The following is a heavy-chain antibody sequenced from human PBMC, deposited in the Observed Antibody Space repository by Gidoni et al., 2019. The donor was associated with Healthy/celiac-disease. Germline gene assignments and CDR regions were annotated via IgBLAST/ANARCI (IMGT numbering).Heavy chain of an antibody. Sequence: QLQLQESGPGLVKPSETLSLTCTVSGGSISSSSYYWGWIRQPPGKGLEWIGSIYYSGSTYYNPSLKSRVTISVDTSKNQFSLKLSSVTAADTAVYYCASRGYSYGSYFYYYYGMDVWGQGTTVTVSS. D-gene: IGHD5-18*01. J-gene: IGHJ6*02. CDR3: ASRGYSYGSYFYYYYGMDV. CDR1: GGSISSSSYY. V-gene: IGHV4-39*01. CDR2: IYYSGST.